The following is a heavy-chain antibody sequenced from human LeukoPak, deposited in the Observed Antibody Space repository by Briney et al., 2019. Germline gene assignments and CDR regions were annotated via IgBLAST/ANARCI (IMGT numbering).Heavy chain of an antibody. V-gene: IGHV4-34*01. Sequence: SETLSLTCAVYGGSFSGYYWSWIRQPPGKGLEWIGEINHSGSTNYNPSLKSRVTISVDTSKNQFSLKLSSVTAADTAVYYCARGSQDPWGQGTLVTVSS. CDR2: INHSGST. CDR1: GGSFSGYY. J-gene: IGHJ5*02. CDR3: ARGSQDP.